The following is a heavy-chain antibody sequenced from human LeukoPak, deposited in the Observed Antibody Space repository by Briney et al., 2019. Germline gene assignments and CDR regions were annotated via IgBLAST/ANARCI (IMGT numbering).Heavy chain of an antibody. J-gene: IGHJ4*02. CDR2: ISYDGSNK. Sequence: GGSLRLSCAASGFTFSSYGMHWVRQAPGKGLERVAVISYDGSNKYYADSVKGRFTISRDNSKNTLYLQMNSLRAEDTAVYYCARVYCSGGSCYSGMDYWGQGTLVTVSS. V-gene: IGHV3-30*03. CDR3: ARVYCSGGSCYSGMDY. D-gene: IGHD2-15*01. CDR1: GFTFSSYG.